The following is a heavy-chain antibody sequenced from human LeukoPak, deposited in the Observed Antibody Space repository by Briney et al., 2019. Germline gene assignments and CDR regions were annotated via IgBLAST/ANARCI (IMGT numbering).Heavy chain of an antibody. V-gene: IGHV4-59*01. Sequence: SETPSLTCTVSGGSISSYYWSWIRQPPRKGLEWIGYIHYTGSTNYNPSLKSRVTISVDTSKNQFSLKLSPVTAADTAVYYCARVEEGYGSGRRENYYYYYMDVWGKGTTVTISS. J-gene: IGHJ6*03. D-gene: IGHD3-10*01. CDR2: IHYTGST. CDR1: GGSISSYY. CDR3: ARVEEGYGSGRRENYYYYYMDV.